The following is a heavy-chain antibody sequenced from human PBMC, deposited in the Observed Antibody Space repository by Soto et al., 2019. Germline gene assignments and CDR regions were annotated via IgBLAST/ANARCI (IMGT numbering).Heavy chain of an antibody. J-gene: IGHJ4*02. CDR3: ARAGIAGRRVDY. V-gene: IGHV4-34*01. CDR1: GGSFSGSD. CDR2: INHSGST. D-gene: IGHD6-6*01. Sequence: QVQLQQWGAGLLKPSATLSLTCAVYGGSFSGSDWSWIRQPPGKGLECIGEINHSGSTKYNPSLTSGVTKAVDTSKKQFALELSSVIAAGTGVYDCARAGIAGRRVDYWGQGTLVTVSS.